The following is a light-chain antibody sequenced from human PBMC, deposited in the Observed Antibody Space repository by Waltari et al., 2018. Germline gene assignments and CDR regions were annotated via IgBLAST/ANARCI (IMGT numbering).Light chain of an antibody. CDR2: KAS. J-gene: IGKJ4*01. CDR3: QQYSSFPLS. Sequence: DIQLTHSPPPLSASVGDRVTFTSRASQSISIWLAWYQQKPGKAPNLLIYKASTLDSGVPSRFSGSASGTEFTLTISSLQAEDFGTYYCQQYSSFPLSFGGGTNIVIK. V-gene: IGKV1-5*03. CDR1: QSISIW.